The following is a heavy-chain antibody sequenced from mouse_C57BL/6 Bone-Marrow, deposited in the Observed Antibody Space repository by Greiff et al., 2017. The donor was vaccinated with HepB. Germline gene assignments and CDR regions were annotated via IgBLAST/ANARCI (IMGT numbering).Heavy chain of an antibody. D-gene: IGHD2-5*01. CDR1: GYTFTSYG. V-gene: IGHV1-81*01. CDR3: ARKGAYYSNYYAMDY. Sequence: QVQLQQSGAELARPGASVKLSCKASGYTFTSYGISWVKQRTGQGLEWIGEIYPRSGNTYYNEKFKGKATLTADKSSSTAYMELRSLTSEDSAVYFCARKGAYYSNYYAMDYWGQGTSVTVSS. CDR2: IYPRSGNT. J-gene: IGHJ4*01.